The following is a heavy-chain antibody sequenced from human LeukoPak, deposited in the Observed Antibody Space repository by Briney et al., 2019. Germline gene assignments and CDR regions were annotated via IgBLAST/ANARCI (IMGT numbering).Heavy chain of an antibody. CDR2: ISAYNGNT. V-gene: IGHV1-18*01. CDR3: AIGYCSGGSCYFLFDY. D-gene: IGHD2-15*01. Sequence: ASVKVSCKASGYTFTSCGISWVRQAPGQGLEWMGWISAYNGNTNYAQKLQGRVTMTTDTSTSTAYMELRSLRSDDTAVYYCAIGYCSGGSCYFLFDYWGQGTLVTVSS. J-gene: IGHJ4*02. CDR1: GYTFTSCG.